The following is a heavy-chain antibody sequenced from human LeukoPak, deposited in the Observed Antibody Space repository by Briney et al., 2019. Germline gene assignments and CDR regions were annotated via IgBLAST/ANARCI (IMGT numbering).Heavy chain of an antibody. CDR2: ISWNSGSI. D-gene: IGHD4-11*01. J-gene: IGHJ4*02. Sequence: GGSLRLSCAGSGFIFNNYAMHWVRQPPGKGLEWVSGISWNSGSIDYADSVKGRFTISRDNAKNSLYLQMNSLGAEDTALYYCAKEITATGLDYWGQGTLVTVSS. CDR1: GFIFNNYA. CDR3: AKEITATGLDY. V-gene: IGHV3-9*01.